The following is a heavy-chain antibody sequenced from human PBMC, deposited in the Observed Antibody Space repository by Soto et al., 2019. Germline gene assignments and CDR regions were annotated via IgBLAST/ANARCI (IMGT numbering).Heavy chain of an antibody. V-gene: IGHV1-18*01. J-gene: IGHJ5*02. CDR1: GYTFTSYG. Sequence: ASVKVSCKASGYTFTSYGISWVRQAPGQGLEWMGWISAYNGNTNYAQKLQGRVTMTTDTSTSTAYMELRSLRSDDTAVYYCARDEPNYDSSGYYTTNQSWGQGTLVTVSS. CDR3: ARDEPNYDSSGYYTTNQS. CDR2: ISAYNGNT. D-gene: IGHD3-22*01.